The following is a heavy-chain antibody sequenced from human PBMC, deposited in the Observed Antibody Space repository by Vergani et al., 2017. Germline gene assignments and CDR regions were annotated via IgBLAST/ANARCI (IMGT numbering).Heavy chain of an antibody. D-gene: IGHD2/OR15-2a*01. V-gene: IGHV1-2*02. J-gene: IGHJ6*02. Sequence: QVQLVQSGAEVKKPGASVKVSCKASGYTFTGYYMHWVRQAPGQGLEWMGWINPNSGGTNYAQKFQGRVTMTRDTSISTAYMELSRLRSDDTAVYYCAGETRFYGGYYYYGMDVWGQGTTVTVSS. CDR1: GYTFTGYY. CDR2: INPNSGGT. CDR3: AGETRFYGGYYYYGMDV.